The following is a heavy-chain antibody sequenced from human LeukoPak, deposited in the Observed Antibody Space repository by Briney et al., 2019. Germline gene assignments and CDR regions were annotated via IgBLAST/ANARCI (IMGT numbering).Heavy chain of an antibody. J-gene: IGHJ5*02. CDR3: AKDSKTYYYGSGSQFDP. CDR2: ISGSGGST. D-gene: IGHD3-10*01. CDR1: GFTFSSYA. Sequence: GGSLRLSCAASGFTFSSYAMSWVRQAPGKGLEWVSAISGSGGSTYYADSAKGRFTISRDNSKNTLYLQMNSLRAEDTAVYYCAKDSKTYYYGSGSQFDPWGQGTLVTVSS. V-gene: IGHV3-23*01.